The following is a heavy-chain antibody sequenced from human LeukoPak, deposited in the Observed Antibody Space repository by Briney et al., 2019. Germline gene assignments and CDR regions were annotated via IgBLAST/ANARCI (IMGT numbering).Heavy chain of an antibody. CDR3: ARDGPLRSGYYYYGMDV. Sequence: RGSLRLSCAASGFTFSCYEMNWVRQAPGKGLEWVSYISSSGSTIYYADSVKGRFTISRDNAKNSLYLQMNSLRAEDTAVYYCARDGPLRSGYYYYGMDVWGQGTTVTVSS. J-gene: IGHJ6*02. CDR1: GFTFSCYE. V-gene: IGHV3-48*03. CDR2: ISSSGSTI. D-gene: IGHD3-3*01.